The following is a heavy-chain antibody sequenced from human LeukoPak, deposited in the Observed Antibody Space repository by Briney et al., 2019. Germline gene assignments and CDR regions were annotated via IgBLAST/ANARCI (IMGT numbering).Heavy chain of an antibody. Sequence: GGSLRLSCAASGFTFDDYAMHWVRQAPGKGLEWVSGISWNSGSIGYADSVKGRFTISRDNAKNSLYLQMNSLRAEDTAVYYCARASSAPTYSSGWYSVFDYWGQGTLVTVSS. CDR1: GFTFDDYA. CDR3: ARASSAPTYSSGWYSVFDY. D-gene: IGHD6-19*01. CDR2: ISWNSGSI. J-gene: IGHJ4*02. V-gene: IGHV3-9*01.